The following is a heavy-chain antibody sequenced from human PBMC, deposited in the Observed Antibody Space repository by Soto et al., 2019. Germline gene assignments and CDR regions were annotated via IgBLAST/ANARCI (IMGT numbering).Heavy chain of an antibody. V-gene: IGHV3-23*01. CDR1: GFTFSSYA. D-gene: IGHD3-22*01. Sequence: EVQLLESGGGLVQPGGSLRLSCAASGFTFSSYAMSWVRQAPGKGLEWVSAISGSGGSTYYADSVKGRFTISRDNYKNTLYLRMNSLRAEDTAVYYCAKDLYYYDSSGYCGLAYLFDYWGQGTLVTVSS. CDR2: ISGSGGST. CDR3: AKDLYYYDSSGYCGLAYLFDY. J-gene: IGHJ4*02.